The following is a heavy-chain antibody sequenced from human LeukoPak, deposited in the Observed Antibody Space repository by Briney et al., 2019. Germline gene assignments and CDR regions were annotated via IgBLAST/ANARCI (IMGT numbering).Heavy chain of an antibody. CDR1: GGSISSYY. J-gene: IGHJ6*03. CDR2: IYTSGST. D-gene: IGHD3-16*01. Sequence: PSETLSLTCTVSGGSISSYYWSWIRQPAGKGLEWIGRIYTSGSTNYNPSLKSRVTMSVDTSKNQFSLKLSSVTAADTAVYYCARDRLNDYVWGSYYYYYMDVWGKGTTVTISS. V-gene: IGHV4-4*07. CDR3: ARDRLNDYVWGSYYYYYMDV.